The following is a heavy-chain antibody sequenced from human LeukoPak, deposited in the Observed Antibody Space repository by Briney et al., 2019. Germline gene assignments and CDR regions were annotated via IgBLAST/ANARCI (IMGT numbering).Heavy chain of an antibody. J-gene: IGHJ6*03. D-gene: IGHD2-8*01. CDR1: GFTFSIYG. V-gene: IGHV3-30*03. CDR2: ISYDGSNK. CDR3: ARLMPGLSMDV. Sequence: PGRSLRLSCAASGFTFSIYGVHWVRQAPGEGLEWVAVISYDGSNKYYADSVKGRFTISRDNSKNTLYLQMNSLRAEDTAVYYCARLMPGLSMDVWGKGTPVTVSS.